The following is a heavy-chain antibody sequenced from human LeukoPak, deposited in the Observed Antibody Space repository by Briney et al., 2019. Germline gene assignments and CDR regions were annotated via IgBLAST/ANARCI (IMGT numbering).Heavy chain of an antibody. CDR1: GGSISSSSYY. Sequence: KPSETLSLTCTVSGGSISSSSYYWSWIRQPPGKGLEWIGRIYTSGSTNYNPSLKSRVTMSVDTSKNQFSLKLSSVTAADTAVYYCARNGGDSGWGNWFDPWGQGTLVTVSS. V-gene: IGHV4-61*02. J-gene: IGHJ5*02. D-gene: IGHD6-19*01. CDR3: ARNGGDSGWGNWFDP. CDR2: IYTSGST.